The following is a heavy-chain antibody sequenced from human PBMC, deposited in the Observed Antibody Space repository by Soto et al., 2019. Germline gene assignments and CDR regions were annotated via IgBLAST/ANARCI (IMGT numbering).Heavy chain of an antibody. V-gene: IGHV3-72*01. CDR3: ARVRSYCGGDCYPDFYYGMDV. D-gene: IGHD2-21*02. Sequence: PGGSLRLSCAASGFTFSDHYMDWVRQAPGKGLEWVGRTRNKANSYTTEYAASVKGRFTISRADSKNSLYLQMNSLKTEDTAVYYCARVRSYCGGDCYPDFYYGMDVWGQGTTVTVSS. CDR1: GFTFSDHY. J-gene: IGHJ6*02. CDR2: TRNKANSYTT.